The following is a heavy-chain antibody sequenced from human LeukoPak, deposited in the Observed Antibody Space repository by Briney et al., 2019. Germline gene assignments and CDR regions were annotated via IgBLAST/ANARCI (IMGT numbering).Heavy chain of an antibody. CDR2: INPSGGST. Sequence: ASVKVSCKASGYTFTSYYMHWVRQAPGQGLEWMGIINPSGGSTSYAQKFQGRVTMTRDTSTSTVYMELSSLRSEDTAVYYCARDRSTYYDSSGLGNFQHWGQGTLVTVSS. CDR1: GYTFTSYY. D-gene: IGHD3-22*01. V-gene: IGHV1-46*01. J-gene: IGHJ1*01. CDR3: ARDRSTYYDSSGLGNFQH.